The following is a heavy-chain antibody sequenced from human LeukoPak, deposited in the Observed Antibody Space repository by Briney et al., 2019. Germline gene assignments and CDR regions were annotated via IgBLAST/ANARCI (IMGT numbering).Heavy chain of an antibody. CDR2: ISSSSSTI. Sequence: GGSLRLSCAASGFTFSSYSMNWVRQAPGKGLEWVSYISSSSSTIYYADSVKGRFTISRDNAKNSLYLQMNSLKAEDTAVYYCAKRGYYYDSSGYYYYMDVWGKGTTVTVSS. D-gene: IGHD3-22*01. CDR3: AKRGYYYDSSGYYYYMDV. V-gene: IGHV3-48*04. J-gene: IGHJ6*03. CDR1: GFTFSSYS.